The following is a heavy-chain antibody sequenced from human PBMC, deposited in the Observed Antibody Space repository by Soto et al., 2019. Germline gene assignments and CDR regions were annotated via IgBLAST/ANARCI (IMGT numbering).Heavy chain of an antibody. D-gene: IGHD5-18*01. Sequence: SDTLSLTCTFSGISISSYYWSWIPQPSGKGLKWIGYIYYSGSTNYNPSLKSRVTISVDTSKNQFSLKLSSVTAADTAVYYCARDRLGYSYGYYYYYYGMDVWGQGTTVT. CDR3: ARDRLGYSYGYYYYYYGMDV. CDR2: IYYSGST. CDR1: GISISSYY. J-gene: IGHJ6*02. V-gene: IGHV4-59*01.